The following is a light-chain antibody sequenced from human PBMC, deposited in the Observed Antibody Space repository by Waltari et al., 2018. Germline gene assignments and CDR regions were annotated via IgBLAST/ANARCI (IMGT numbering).Light chain of an antibody. CDR2: KNN. CDR3: AAWDDNLTGPL. CDR1: SPHLGGNF. V-gene: IGLV1-47*01. Sequence: SVLTQPPSASGTPGQTVPIPCSGSSPHLGGNFVSWYQQLPGMAPHLLIYKNNHSPSGVPDRFSGSKSGTSASLAISGLRSDDEAEYYCAAWDDNLTGPLFGGGTKVTVL. J-gene: IGLJ3*02.